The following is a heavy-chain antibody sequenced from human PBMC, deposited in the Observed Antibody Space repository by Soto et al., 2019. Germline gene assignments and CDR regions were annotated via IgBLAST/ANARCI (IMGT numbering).Heavy chain of an antibody. D-gene: IGHD6-6*01. V-gene: IGHV1-18*01. CDR3: ARDRGRTSSSSWVDY. Sequence: ASVKVSCKASGYTFTSYGISWVRQAPGQGLEWMGWISAYNGNTNYAQKPQDRVTMTTDTSTSTAYMELMSLRSDDTAVYDCARDRGRTSSSSWVDYWGQGTLVTVSS. CDR2: ISAYNGNT. CDR1: GYTFTSYG. J-gene: IGHJ4*02.